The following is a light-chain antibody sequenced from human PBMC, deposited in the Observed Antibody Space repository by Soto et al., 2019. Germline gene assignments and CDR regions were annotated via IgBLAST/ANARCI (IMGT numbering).Light chain of an antibody. CDR3: QQRSNWPIT. J-gene: IGKJ5*01. CDR1: QSVSSS. CDR2: DAS. V-gene: IGKV3-11*01. Sequence: EIVVTQSPATLSLSPGERATLSCRTSQSVSSSFAGYQQKPGRAPSLLIYDASSRATGIPARFIGSGSGTAFTLTISIREPEDFAVYYFQQRSNWPITFGQGTRLEIK.